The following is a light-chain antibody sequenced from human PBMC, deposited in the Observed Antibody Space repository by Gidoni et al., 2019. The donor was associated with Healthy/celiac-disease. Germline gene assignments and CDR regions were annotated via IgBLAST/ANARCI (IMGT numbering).Light chain of an antibody. V-gene: IGKV1-5*03. CDR3: QQYNSYSQT. CDR1: QSISSW. Sequence: DIQRTQSPSTLSASVGDRVTITCRASQSISSWLAWYQQKPGKAPKLLIYKASSLESGVPSRFSGSGSGTEFTLTISSLQPDDFATYYCQQYNSYSQTFXQXTKVEIK. CDR2: KAS. J-gene: IGKJ1*01.